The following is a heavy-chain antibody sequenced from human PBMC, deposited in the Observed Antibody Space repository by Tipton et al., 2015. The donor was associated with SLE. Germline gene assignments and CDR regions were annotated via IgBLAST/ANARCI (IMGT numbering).Heavy chain of an antibody. CDR1: GGSISSGHYY. CDR3: ARGGATSSSWYSWYKDA. D-gene: IGHD6-6*01. J-gene: IGHJ6*03. CDR2: IYTSGST. Sequence: TLSLTCTVSGGSISSGHYYWSWIRQHAGKGLEGIGPIYTSGSTNYNPSLKSPVTISVDTSKNQFCLKLSSVTAADTAVYHCARGGATSSSWYSWYKDAWGTATPGTVSS. V-gene: IGHV4-61*02.